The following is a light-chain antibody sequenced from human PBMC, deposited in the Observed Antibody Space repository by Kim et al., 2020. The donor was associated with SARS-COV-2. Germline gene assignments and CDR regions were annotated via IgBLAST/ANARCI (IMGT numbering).Light chain of an antibody. V-gene: IGLV3-21*03. J-gene: IGLJ3*02. CDR1: NIGSQS. CDR3: QVWDSISDHGV. CDR2: YDS. Sequence: APGKTARIPCGGNNIGSQSVHWYQQKPGQAPVLVVYYDSDRPSGIPERFSGSNSGNTATLIISRVEAGDEADYYCQVWDSISDHGVFGGGTQLTVL.